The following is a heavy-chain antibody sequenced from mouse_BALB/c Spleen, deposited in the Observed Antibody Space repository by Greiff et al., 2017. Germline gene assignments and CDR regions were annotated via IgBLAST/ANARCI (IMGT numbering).Heavy chain of an antibody. CDR2: IWAGGST. Sequence: VQLVESGPGLVAPSQSLSITCTVSGFSLTSYGVHWVRQPPGKGLEWLGVIWAGGSTNYNSALMSRLSISKDNSKSQVFLKMNSLQTDDTAMYYCARDNYGNYGRFAYWGQGTLVTVSA. CDR1: GFSLTSYG. J-gene: IGHJ3*01. D-gene: IGHD2-1*01. CDR3: ARDNYGNYGRFAY. V-gene: IGHV2-9*02.